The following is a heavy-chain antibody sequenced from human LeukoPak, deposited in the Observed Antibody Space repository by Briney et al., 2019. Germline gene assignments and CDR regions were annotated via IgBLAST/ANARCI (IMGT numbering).Heavy chain of an antibody. V-gene: IGHV4-4*02. CDR3: TRETGAFSPFGF. CDR1: GGSITTTNW. D-gene: IGHD7-27*01. J-gene: IGHJ4*02. Sequence: SETLSLTCAVSGGSITTTNWWSWVRQPPGKGLEWIGEVHLNGATNYNPSLESRFSMSIDKSNNHLSLEVTSVTAADTAMYYCTRETGAFSPFGFWGQGTLVTVSS. CDR2: VHLNGAT.